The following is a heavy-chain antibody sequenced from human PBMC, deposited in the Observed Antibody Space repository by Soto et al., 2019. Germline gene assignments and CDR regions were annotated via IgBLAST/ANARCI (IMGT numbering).Heavy chain of an antibody. CDR2: INHSGST. CDR1: GGSFSGYY. V-gene: IGHV4-34*01. Sequence: SETLSLTCAVYGGSFSGYYWSWIRQPPGKGLEWIGDINHSGSTNYNPSLKSRVTISVDTSKNQFSLKLSSVTAADTAVYYCARADLGYSSSSDYYYGMDVWGQGTTVTVSS. J-gene: IGHJ6*02. D-gene: IGHD6-6*01. CDR3: ARADLGYSSSSDYYYGMDV.